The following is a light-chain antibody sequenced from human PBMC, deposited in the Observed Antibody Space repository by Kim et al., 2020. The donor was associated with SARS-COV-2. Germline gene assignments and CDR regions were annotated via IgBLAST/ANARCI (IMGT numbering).Light chain of an antibody. CDR1: QSISSW. CDR2: DAS. J-gene: IGKJ1*01. CDR3: QQYNSYSGT. V-gene: IGKV1-5*01. Sequence: ASVGDRVTITCRASQSISSWLAWYQQKPGKAPKLLIYDASSLESGVPSMFSGSGSGTEFTLTISSLQPDDFATYYCQQYNSYSGTFGQGTKVDIK.